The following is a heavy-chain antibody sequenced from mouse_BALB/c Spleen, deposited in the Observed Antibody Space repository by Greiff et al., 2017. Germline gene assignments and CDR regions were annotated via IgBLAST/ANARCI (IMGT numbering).Heavy chain of an antibody. CDR3: ARSEGYDGFDY. Sequence: VQLQQSGAELARPGASVKMSCKASGYTFTSYTMHWVKQRPGQGLAWIGYINPSSGYTNYNQKFKDKATLTADKSSSTAYMQLSSLTSEDSAVYYCARSEGYDGFDYWGQGTTRTVSS. CDR1: GYTFTSYT. CDR2: INPSSGYT. J-gene: IGHJ2*01. V-gene: IGHV1-4*01. D-gene: IGHD2-2*01.